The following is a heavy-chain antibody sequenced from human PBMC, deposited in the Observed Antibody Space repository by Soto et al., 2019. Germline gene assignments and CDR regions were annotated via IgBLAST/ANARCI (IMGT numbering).Heavy chain of an antibody. CDR2: IYYSGST. J-gene: IGHJ3*02. D-gene: IGHD5-12*01. CDR1: VVSVSSGAYY. CDR3: ARARLREAYAFDI. V-gene: IGHV4-31*03. Sequence: SETLSLTCTFSVVSVSSGAYYCTWIRQRPGKGLEWIGYIYYSGSTYYSPSLKSRLSISLDTSKNQFSLRLSSVTAADTAMYYCARARLREAYAFDIWGEGTMVTVSS.